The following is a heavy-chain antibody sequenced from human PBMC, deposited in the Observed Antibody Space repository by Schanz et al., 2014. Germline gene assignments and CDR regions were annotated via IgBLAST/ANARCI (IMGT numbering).Heavy chain of an antibody. CDR3: VRAPSRDVSFDR. V-gene: IGHV1-18*01. D-gene: IGHD3-16*01. CDR1: GYTFTDYG. J-gene: IGHJ2*01. CDR2: IRHDNGHT. Sequence: QVQLVQSGAEVKKPGASVKVSCKASGYTFTDYGLSWVRQAPGQGLEWLGWIRHDNGHTTYSQKVRDRVIFTTDTAASTAYMELTSLRSDDTAHYYCVRAPSRDVSFDRWGRGTLVTVSS.